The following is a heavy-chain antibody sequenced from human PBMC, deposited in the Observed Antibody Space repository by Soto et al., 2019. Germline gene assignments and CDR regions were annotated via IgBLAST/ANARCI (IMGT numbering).Heavy chain of an antibody. CDR1: GYTFTSYG. V-gene: IGHV1-18*01. CDR2: ITANNVNT. D-gene: IGHD3-22*01. CDR3: ARDMGGYYFEPNDY. Sequence: ASVNVSCKTSGYTFTSYGISGVRQAPGQGLEWMGWITANNVNTNYAQKFQGRVTMTTDTSTATAYMELRSLRSDDTAVYYCARDMGGYYFEPNDYWGQGTLVTVSS. J-gene: IGHJ4*02.